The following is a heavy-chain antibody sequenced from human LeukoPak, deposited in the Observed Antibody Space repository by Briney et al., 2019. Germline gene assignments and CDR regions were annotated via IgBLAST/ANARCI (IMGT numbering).Heavy chain of an antibody. CDR3: ARGTPPIFGVVSPPSGFGP. CDR1: GFTFSSYS. V-gene: IGHV3-21*01. J-gene: IGHJ5*02. Sequence: GGSLRLSCAASGFTFSSYSMNWVRQAPGKGLEWVSSISSSSSYIYYADSVKGRFTISRDNAKNSLYLQMNSLRAEDTAVYYCARGTPPIFGVVSPPSGFGPWGQGTLVTVSS. D-gene: IGHD3-3*01. CDR2: ISSSSSYI.